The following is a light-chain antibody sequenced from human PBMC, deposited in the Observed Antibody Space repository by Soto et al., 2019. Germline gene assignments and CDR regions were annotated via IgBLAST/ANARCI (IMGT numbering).Light chain of an antibody. V-gene: IGLV2-8*01. J-gene: IGLJ2*01. CDR3: SSYAGNNIVL. Sequence: QSALTQPPSASGSPGQSVTISCTGTSSDIGGYNFVSWYQHHPGKAPQLMIFDVTKRPSGVPNRFSGSKSGNTASLTVSGLRAEDEAVYYCSSYAGNNIVLFGGGTKLTVL. CDR2: DVT. CDR1: SSDIGGYNF.